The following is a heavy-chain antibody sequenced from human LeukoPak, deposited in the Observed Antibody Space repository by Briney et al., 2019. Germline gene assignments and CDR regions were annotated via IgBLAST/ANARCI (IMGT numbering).Heavy chain of an antibody. D-gene: IGHD3-10*01. V-gene: IGHV3-30*18. J-gene: IGHJ4*02. CDR3: AKDWDYYGSGSYYNANPYFDY. CDR1: GFTFSSYG. Sequence: GGSLRLSCAASGFTFSSYGMHWVRQAPCKGLEGVAVISYDGSNKYYAYSVKGRFTISRDNSKNTLDLQMNSLRAEDTAVYSCAKDWDYYGSGSYYNANPYFDYWGQGTLVTVSS. CDR2: ISYDGSNK.